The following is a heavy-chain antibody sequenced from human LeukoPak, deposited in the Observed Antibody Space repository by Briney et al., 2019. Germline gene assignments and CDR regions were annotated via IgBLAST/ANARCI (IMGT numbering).Heavy chain of an antibody. CDR2: INHSGST. CDR1: GGSFSGYY. CDR3: ARMVVVVVATTYSGHYGMDV. V-gene: IGHV4-34*01. Sequence: SETLSLTCAVYGGSFSGYYWSWIRQPPGKGLEWIGEINHSGSTNYNPSLKSRVTISVDTSKNQFSLKLSSVTAADTAVYYCARMVVVVVATTYSGHYGMDVWGQGTTVTVSS. J-gene: IGHJ6*02. D-gene: IGHD2-15*01.